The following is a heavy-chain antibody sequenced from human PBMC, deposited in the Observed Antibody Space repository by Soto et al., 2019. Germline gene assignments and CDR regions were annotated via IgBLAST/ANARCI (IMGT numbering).Heavy chain of an antibody. V-gene: IGHV5-51*01. CDR1: GYSFSFYW. CDR2: MYPDDSDI. D-gene: IGHD2-2*01. J-gene: IGHJ4*01. Sequence: GESLKISCKASGYSFSFYWIGWVRQMPGKGLEWMAIMYPDDSDIRYSPSFQGQVTISADTSITTAYLQWSGLRASDTAMYFCARHLVGSTRGNFDYWGQGTLVTVSS. CDR3: ARHLVGSTRGNFDY.